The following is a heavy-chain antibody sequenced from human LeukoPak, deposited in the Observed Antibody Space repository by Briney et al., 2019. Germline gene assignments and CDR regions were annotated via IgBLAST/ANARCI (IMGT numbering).Heavy chain of an antibody. Sequence: SVTVSCKASGGTFSSYAISWVRQAPGQGLEWMGGIIPIFGTANYAQKFQGRVTITADESTSTAYMELSSLRSEDTAVYYCARDSKPNPNYYDSSGYYLLGAFDTWGQGTMVTVSS. V-gene: IGHV1-69*13. D-gene: IGHD3-22*01. CDR3: ARDSKPNPNYYDSSGYYLLGAFDT. CDR2: IIPIFGTA. J-gene: IGHJ3*02. CDR1: GGTFSSYA.